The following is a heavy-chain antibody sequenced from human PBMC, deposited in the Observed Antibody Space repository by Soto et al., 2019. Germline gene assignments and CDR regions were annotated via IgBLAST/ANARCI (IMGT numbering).Heavy chain of an antibody. V-gene: IGHV3-11*01. J-gene: IGHJ6*02. CDR1: GFTFSDYY. CDR3: ARGLSRGVIITYGMDV. Sequence: NPVGSLRLSCAASGFTFSDYYMSWIRQAPGKGLEWVSYISSSGSTIYYADSVKGRFTISRDNAKNSLYLQMNSLRAEDTAVYYCARGLSRGVIITYGMDVWGQGTTVTVSS. CDR2: ISSSGSTI. D-gene: IGHD3-10*01.